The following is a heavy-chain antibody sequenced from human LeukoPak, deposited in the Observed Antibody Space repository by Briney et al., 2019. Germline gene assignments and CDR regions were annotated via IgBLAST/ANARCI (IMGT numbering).Heavy chain of an antibody. CDR2: ISYDGSNK. CDR1: GFTFSSYA. J-gene: IGHJ4*02. D-gene: IGHD3-3*01. CDR3: AKDRGFLEWSLSDY. Sequence: PGGSLRLSCAASGFTFSSYAMHWVRQAPGKGLEWVAVISYDGSNKYYADSVKGRFTISRDNSKNTLYLQMNSLRAEDTAVYYCAKDRGFLEWSLSDYWGQGTLVTVSS. V-gene: IGHV3-30-3*01.